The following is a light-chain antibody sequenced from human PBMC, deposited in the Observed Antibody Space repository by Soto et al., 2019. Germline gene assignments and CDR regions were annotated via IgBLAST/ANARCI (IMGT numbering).Light chain of an antibody. CDR3: HQYGASPRT. CDR1: QSVSSYY. J-gene: IGKJ1*01. V-gene: IGKV3-20*01. Sequence: EIVLTQSPGTLSLSPGETATLSCGASQSVSSYYFAWYQQKPGQPHRLLVYGASTRATGIPDRFSGSGYVTDFTLTISRLDPEDFAVYYCHQYGASPRTFGQGTKVEVK. CDR2: GAS.